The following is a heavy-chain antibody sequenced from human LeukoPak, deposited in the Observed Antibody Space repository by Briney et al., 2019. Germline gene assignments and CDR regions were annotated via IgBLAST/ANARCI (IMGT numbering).Heavy chain of an antibody. CDR1: GGTFSSYA. V-gene: IGHV1-69*04. J-gene: IGHJ5*02. CDR2: IIPILGIA. CDR3: ARGMSITGTTSDRFDP. D-gene: IGHD1-7*01. Sequence: GASVKVSCKASGGTFSSYAISWVRQAPGQGLEWMGRIIPILGIANYAQKFQGRVTITADKSTSTAYMELSSLRSEDTAVYYCARGMSITGTTSDRFDPWGQGTLVTVSS.